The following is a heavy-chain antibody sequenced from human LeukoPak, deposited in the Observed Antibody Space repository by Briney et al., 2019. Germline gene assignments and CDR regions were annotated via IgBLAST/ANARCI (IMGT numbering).Heavy chain of an antibody. D-gene: IGHD3-10*01. CDR1: GFTFSSYA. J-gene: IGHJ5*02. CDR2: ISYDGSNK. Sequence: GRSLRLSCAASGFTFSSYAMHWVRQAPGKGLEWVAVISYDGSNKYYADSVKGRFTISRDNSKNTLHLQMNSLRAEDTAVYYCARALARFGDFDPWGQGTLVTVSS. CDR3: ARALARFGDFDP. V-gene: IGHV3-30-3*01.